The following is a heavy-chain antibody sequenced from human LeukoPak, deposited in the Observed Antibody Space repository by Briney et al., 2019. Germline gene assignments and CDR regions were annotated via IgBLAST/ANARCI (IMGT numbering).Heavy chain of an antibody. Sequence: GGSLRLSCAASGFTFDDYAMHWVRHAPGKGLEWVSGISWNSGSIGYADSVKGRFTISRDNAKNSLYLQMNSLRAEDTALYYCAKGGGGPIFGVVNPYYYYYYMDVWGKGTTVTVSS. CDR1: GFTFDDYA. V-gene: IGHV3-9*01. CDR2: ISWNSGSI. D-gene: IGHD3-3*01. J-gene: IGHJ6*03. CDR3: AKGGGGPIFGVVNPYYYYYYMDV.